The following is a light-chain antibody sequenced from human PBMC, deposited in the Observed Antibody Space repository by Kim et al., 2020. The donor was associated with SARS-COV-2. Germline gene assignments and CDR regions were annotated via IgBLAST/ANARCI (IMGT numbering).Light chain of an antibody. J-gene: IGKJ2*01. CDR2: GAS. V-gene: IGKV1-39*01. CDR3: QQGYST. Sequence: DIQMTQSPSSLSASVGDRVTITGRASQSISTYLNWYQQKPGKAPKLLIYGASILPSGVPSRFSGSGSGTDFTLTISSLQPEAFATYYCQQGYSTFGQGTKLKI. CDR1: QSISTY.